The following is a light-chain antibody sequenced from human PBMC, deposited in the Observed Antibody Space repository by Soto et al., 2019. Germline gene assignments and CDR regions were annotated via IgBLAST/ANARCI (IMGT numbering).Light chain of an antibody. CDR3: QHYGSSPRT. J-gene: IGKJ1*01. V-gene: IGKV3-20*01. CDR1: QSVSSSY. CDR2: GAS. Sequence: EIALTQSPGTLSLSPGERATLSCRASQSVSSSYLAWYQQKPGQAPRLLIYGASNRATGIPDRFSGGGSGTDFTLTIRRLEPEDFAVYYCQHYGSSPRTFGQGTKVDIK.